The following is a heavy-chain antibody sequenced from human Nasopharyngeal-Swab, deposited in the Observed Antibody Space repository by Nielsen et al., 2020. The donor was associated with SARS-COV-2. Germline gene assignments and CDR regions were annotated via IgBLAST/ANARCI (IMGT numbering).Heavy chain of an antibody. J-gene: IGHJ5*02. D-gene: IGHD6-19*01. V-gene: IGHV4-4*07. CDR2: IYTSGST. CDR1: GGSISSYY. Sequence: GSLRLSCTVSGGSISSYYWSWIRQPAGKGLEWIGRIYTSGSTNYNPSLKSRVTTSVDTSKNQFSLKLSSVTAADTAVYYCAREMAVAGTSSPNWFDPWGQGTLVPSPQ. CDR3: AREMAVAGTSSPNWFDP.